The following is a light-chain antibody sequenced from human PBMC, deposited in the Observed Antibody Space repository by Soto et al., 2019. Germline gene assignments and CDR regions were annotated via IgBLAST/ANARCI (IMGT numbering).Light chain of an antibody. J-gene: IGLJ1*01. CDR3: SSYSSSSPPYV. Sequence: QSALTQPASVSGSPGQSITISCTGTSGDVGGYNFVSWYQQHPDKAPKLMIFEVSNRPSGVSNRFSGSKSGNTASLTISGPQAEDEVDYYCSSYSSSSPPYVFGTGTKLTVL. CDR1: SGDVGGYNF. CDR2: EVS. V-gene: IGLV2-14*01.